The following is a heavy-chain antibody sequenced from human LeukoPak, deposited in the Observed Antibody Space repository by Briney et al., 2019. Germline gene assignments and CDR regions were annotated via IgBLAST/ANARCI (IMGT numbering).Heavy chain of an antibody. CDR1: GGSTSSGSSY. J-gene: IGHJ4*02. CDR2: MSYSGST. Sequence: SETLSLTCTLSGGSTSSGSSYWGWIRQPPGKGLEWIASMSYSGSTYYNPYLKSRVTISVDTSRNQFSLQLRSVTAADTAVYYCARVRWLQLGHFDYWGQGSLVTVSS. D-gene: IGHD5-24*01. CDR3: ARVRWLQLGHFDY. V-gene: IGHV4-39*07.